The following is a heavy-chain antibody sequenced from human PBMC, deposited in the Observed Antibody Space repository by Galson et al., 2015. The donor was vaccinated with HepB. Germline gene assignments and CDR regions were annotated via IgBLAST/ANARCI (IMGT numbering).Heavy chain of an antibody. CDR2: IYYSGST. Sequence: ETLSLTCTVSGGSISSYYWSWIRQPPGKGLEWIGYIYYSGSTNYNPSLKSRVTISVDTSKNQFSLKLSSVTAADTAVYYCARSTYCSGGSCYVDFDYWGQGTLVTVSS. D-gene: IGHD2-15*01. J-gene: IGHJ4*02. V-gene: IGHV4-59*01. CDR3: ARSTYCSGGSCYVDFDY. CDR1: GGSISSYY.